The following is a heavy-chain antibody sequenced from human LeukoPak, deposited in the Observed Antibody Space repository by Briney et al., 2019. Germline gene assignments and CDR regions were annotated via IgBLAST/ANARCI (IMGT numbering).Heavy chain of an antibody. Sequence: SGGSLRLSCAASGFTFSSYSMNWVRQAPGKGLEWVSSISSSSSYIYYADSVKGRFTISRDNAKNSLYLQMNSLRAEDTAVYYCARSGVAGPPRGWFDPWGQGTLVTVSS. CDR1: GFTFSSYS. CDR2: ISSSSSYI. CDR3: ARSGVAGPPRGWFDP. J-gene: IGHJ5*02. V-gene: IGHV3-21*01. D-gene: IGHD6-19*01.